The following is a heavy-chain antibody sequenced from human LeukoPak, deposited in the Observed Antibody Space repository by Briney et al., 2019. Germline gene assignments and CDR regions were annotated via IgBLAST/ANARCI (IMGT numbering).Heavy chain of an antibody. CDR1: GFTFSSYE. V-gene: IGHV3-48*03. J-gene: IGHJ6*03. D-gene: IGHD5-18*01. Sequence: GGSLRLSCAASGFTFSSYEMNWVRQAPGKGLEWVSYISSSGSTIYYADSVKGRFTISRDNSKNTLYLQMNSLRAEDTAVYYCARGGYSYGYDLRYYMDVWGKGTTVTVSS. CDR2: ISSSGSTI. CDR3: ARGGYSYGYDLRYYMDV.